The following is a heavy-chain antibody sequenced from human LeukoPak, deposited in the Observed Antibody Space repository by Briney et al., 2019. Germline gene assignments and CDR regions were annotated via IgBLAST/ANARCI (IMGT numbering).Heavy chain of an antibody. CDR2: IWYDGSNK. J-gene: IGHJ3*02. CDR3: ARSMIVVAHDAFDI. Sequence: GGSLRLSCAASGFTFSSYGMHWVRQAPGKGLEWVAVIWYDGSNKYYADSVKGRFTISRDNSKNTLYLQMNSLRAEDTAVYYCARSMIVVAHDAFDIWGQGTMVTVSS. V-gene: IGHV3-33*01. D-gene: IGHD3-22*01. CDR1: GFTFSSYG.